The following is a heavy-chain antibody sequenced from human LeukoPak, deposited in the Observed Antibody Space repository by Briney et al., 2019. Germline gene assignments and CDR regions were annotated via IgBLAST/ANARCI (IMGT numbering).Heavy chain of an antibody. Sequence: GGSLRLSCAASGFTFDDYAMHWVRQPPGKGLEWVSGISWNSGSIGYADSVKGRFTISRDNAKNSLYLQMNSLRAEDTAVYYCARGREQLVSYWGQGTLVTVSS. D-gene: IGHD6-6*01. J-gene: IGHJ4*02. CDR3: ARGREQLVSY. CDR2: ISWNSGSI. V-gene: IGHV3-9*01. CDR1: GFTFDDYA.